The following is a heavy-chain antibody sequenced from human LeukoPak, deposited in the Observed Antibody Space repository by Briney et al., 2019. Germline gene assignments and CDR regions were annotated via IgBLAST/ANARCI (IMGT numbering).Heavy chain of an antibody. J-gene: IGHJ4*02. CDR2: INQSGST. V-gene: IGHV4-34*01. CDR3: ASGTEYCSGGSCSRYFDY. Sequence: SETLSLTCAVYGGSFSGYYWSWIRQPPGKGLEWIGEINQSGSTNYNPSLKSRVTISVDTSKNQFSLKLSSVTAADTAVYYCASGTEYCSGGSCSRYFDYWGQGTLVTVSS. D-gene: IGHD2-15*01. CDR1: GGSFSGYY.